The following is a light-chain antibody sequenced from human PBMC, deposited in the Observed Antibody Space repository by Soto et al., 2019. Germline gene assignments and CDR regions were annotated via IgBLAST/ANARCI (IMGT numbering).Light chain of an antibody. CDR3: QQYYTWPVT. J-gene: IGKJ4*01. CDR1: QGINRN. CDR2: GAS. V-gene: IGKV3-15*01. Sequence: IVMTQSPATLSVSPGESVTFSCRASQGINRNLAWYQQKPGQAPRLLISGASTGATGIPARFSGSGSGTEFTLNINSLQSEDSAVYYCQQYYTWPVTFGGGTKVEI.